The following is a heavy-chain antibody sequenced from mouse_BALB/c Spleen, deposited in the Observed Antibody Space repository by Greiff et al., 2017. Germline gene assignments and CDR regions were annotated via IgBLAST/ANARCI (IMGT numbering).Heavy chain of an antibody. J-gene: IGHJ4*01. V-gene: IGHV2-6-7*01. CDR3: ARDLTSYYYAMDY. CDR2: IWGDGST. Sequence: VQRVESGPGLVAPSQSLSITCTVSGFSLTGYGVNWVRQPPGKGLEWLGMIWGDGSTDYNSALKSRLSISKDNSKSQVFLKMNSLQTDDTARYYCARDLTSYYYAMDYWGQGTSVTVSS. CDR1: GFSLTGYG.